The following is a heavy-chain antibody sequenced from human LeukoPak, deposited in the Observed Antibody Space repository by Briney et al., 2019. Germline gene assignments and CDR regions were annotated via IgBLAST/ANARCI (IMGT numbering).Heavy chain of an antibody. CDR3: AKDMGPWYCSSGCAYGMDV. CDR2: IWFDGSNQ. D-gene: IGHD2-2*01. J-gene: IGHJ6*02. Sequence: PGGSLRLSCAASGFTFSTYGMHWVRQAPGKGLEWVEVIWFDGSNQYYVDSVRGRFSISRDNSKNTLYLQMNRLRAEDTAVYYCAKDMGPWYCSSGCAYGMDVWGQGTTVTVSS. CDR1: GFTFSTYG. V-gene: IGHV3-30*02.